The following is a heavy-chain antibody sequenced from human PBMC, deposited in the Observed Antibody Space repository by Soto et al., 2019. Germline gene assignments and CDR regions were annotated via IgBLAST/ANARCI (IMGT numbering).Heavy chain of an antibody. CDR2: IYYSGST. J-gene: IGHJ5*02. D-gene: IGHD4-4*01. Sequence: PSETLSLTCTVFGGSISSYYWSWIRQPPGKGLEWIGYIYYSGSTNYNPSLKSRVTISVDTSKNQFSLKLSSVTAADTAVYYCARQGYSNYGWFDPWGQGTLVTVSS. CDR1: GGSISSYY. CDR3: ARQGYSNYGWFDP. V-gene: IGHV4-59*08.